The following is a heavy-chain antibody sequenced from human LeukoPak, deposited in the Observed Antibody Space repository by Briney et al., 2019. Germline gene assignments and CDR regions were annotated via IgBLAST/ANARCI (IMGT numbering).Heavy chain of an antibody. D-gene: IGHD1-26*01. CDR3: ARSGRYSGHYYLDN. Sequence: PLRLSCAASGFTFSSFGMYWVRQAPRKGLDWVAVRWYDGTNNYYDESVKGRFTISRDNSQDTLFLQMNNLRAEDTAVYYCARSGRYSGHYYLDNWSQGTPVIVSS. J-gene: IGHJ4*02. CDR2: RWYDGTNN. V-gene: IGHV3-33*01. CDR1: GFTFSSFG.